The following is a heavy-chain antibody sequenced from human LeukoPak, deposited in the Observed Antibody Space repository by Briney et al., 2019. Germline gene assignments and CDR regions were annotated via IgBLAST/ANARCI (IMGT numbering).Heavy chain of an antibody. CDR3: ARVATRYYYYYYMDV. CDR2: IYYSGST. V-gene: IGHV4-59*01. D-gene: IGHD5-12*01. Sequence: SETLSLTCTVSGGSISSYYWSWLRQPPGKGLEWIGYIYYSGSTNYNPSLKSRVTISVDTSKNQFSLKLSSVTAADTAVYYCARVATRYYYYYYMDVWGKGTTVTVSS. J-gene: IGHJ6*03. CDR1: GGSISSYY.